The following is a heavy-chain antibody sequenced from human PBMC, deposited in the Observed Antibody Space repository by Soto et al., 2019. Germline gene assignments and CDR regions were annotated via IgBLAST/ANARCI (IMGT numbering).Heavy chain of an antibody. CDR1: GFTFSSYG. Sequence: QVQLVESGGGVVQPGRSLRLSCAASGFTFSSYGMHWVRQAPGKGLEWVAIISYDGSNTYYADYVKGRFTISRDNSKNSLYLKMNSLRAEDTSVYYCAKEGGLSGSYYISSSNYFDYLGQGTLVTVSS. D-gene: IGHD1-26*01. CDR3: AKEGGLSGSYYISSSNYFDY. V-gene: IGHV3-30*18. CDR2: ISYDGSNT. J-gene: IGHJ4*02.